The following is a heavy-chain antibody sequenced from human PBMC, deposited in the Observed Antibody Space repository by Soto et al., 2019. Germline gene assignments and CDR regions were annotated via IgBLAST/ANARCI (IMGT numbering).Heavy chain of an antibody. CDR3: ARLEGVVVPAAMVFGYGMDV. J-gene: IGHJ6*02. D-gene: IGHD2-2*01. CDR1: GYSFTSYW. Sequence: GESLKISCKGSGYSFTSYWIGWVRQMPGKGLEWMGIIYPGDSDTRYSPSFQGQVTISADKSISTAYLQWSSLKASDTAMYYCARLEGVVVPAAMVFGYGMDVWGQGTTVTVSS. V-gene: IGHV5-51*01. CDR2: IYPGDSDT.